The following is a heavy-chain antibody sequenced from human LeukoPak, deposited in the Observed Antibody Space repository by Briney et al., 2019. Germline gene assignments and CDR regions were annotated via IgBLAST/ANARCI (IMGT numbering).Heavy chain of an antibody. J-gene: IGHJ4*02. D-gene: IGHD6-13*01. CDR1: GFTFSSYG. Sequence: PGGSLRLSCAASGFTFSSYGMHWVRQAPGKGLEWVAVISYDGSNKYYADSVKGRFTISRDNSQNTLSLQMNSLRPEDTAVFYCARKGGSSWYGGGWAYWGQGVLVTVSS. CDR2: ISYDGSNK. CDR3: ARKGGSSWYGGGWAY. V-gene: IGHV3-30*03.